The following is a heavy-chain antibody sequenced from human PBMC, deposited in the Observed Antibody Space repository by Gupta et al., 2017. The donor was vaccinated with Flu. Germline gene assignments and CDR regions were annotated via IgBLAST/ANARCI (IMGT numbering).Heavy chain of an antibody. D-gene: IGHD2-8*02. Sequence: EVRLVESGGGLVQPGGSLRLSCVVSGFTFSEHYMTWIRQAPGKGLEWVGRIRNKANSYTTEYVASVKDRFTITRDDSKDSLYLQMNSLNNGDTAVYYCSRGETGPSPPGRNDCWGQGTLVTVSS. V-gene: IGHV3-72*01. CDR2: IRNKANSYTT. J-gene: IGHJ4*02. CDR3: SRGETGPSPPGRNDC. CDR1: GFTFSEHY.